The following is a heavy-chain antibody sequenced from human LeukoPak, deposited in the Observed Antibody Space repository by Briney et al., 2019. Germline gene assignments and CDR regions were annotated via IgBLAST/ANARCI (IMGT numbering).Heavy chain of an antibody. J-gene: IGHJ4*02. V-gene: IGHV3-30*04. CDR1: GFTFSSFA. CDR3: ASGYCSSTSCYNIDY. Sequence: GGSLRLSCAASGFTFSSFAMHWVRQAPGKGLEWVALISYDGSNKYYTDSVKGRFNISRDNSKNTLYLQMNSLRAEDTAVYYCASGYCSSTSCYNIDYWGQGTLVTVSS. CDR2: ISYDGSNK. D-gene: IGHD2-2*02.